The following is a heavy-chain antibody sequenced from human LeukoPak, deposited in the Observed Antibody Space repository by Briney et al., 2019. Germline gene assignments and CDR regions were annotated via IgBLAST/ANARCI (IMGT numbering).Heavy chain of an antibody. CDR1: GFTFDDYA. CDR3: AKDIGVGATHWAAALDI. V-gene: IGHV3-9*01. J-gene: IGHJ3*02. Sequence: PGRSLRLSCAASGFTFDDYAMHWVRQAPGKGLEWVSGISWNSGSIGYADSVKGRFTISRDNAKNSLYLQMNSLRAEDTALYYCAKDIGVGATHWAAALDIWGQGTMVTVSS. CDR2: ISWNSGSI. D-gene: IGHD1-26*01.